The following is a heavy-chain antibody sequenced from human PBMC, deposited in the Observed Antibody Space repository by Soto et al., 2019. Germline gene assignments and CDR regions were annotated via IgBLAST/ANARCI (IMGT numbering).Heavy chain of an antibody. D-gene: IGHD2-21*02. Sequence: SETLSLTCTVSGGSISTDHYHWTWIRQTPGKGLEWIGYIHYSGSIHFNPSLQSRVSMSVDTSKNLFSLKLSSVTAADAAVYFCAREDDGGDRDYYGLDVWGQGTTVTVSS. V-gene: IGHV4-30-4*01. CDR1: GGSISTDHYH. J-gene: IGHJ6*02. CDR2: IHYSGSI. CDR3: AREDDGGDRDYYGLDV.